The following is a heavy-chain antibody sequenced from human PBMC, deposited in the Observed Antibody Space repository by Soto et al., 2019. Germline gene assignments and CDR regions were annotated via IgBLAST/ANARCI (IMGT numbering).Heavy chain of an antibody. CDR1: GYTLTSYG. CDR3: ARENSGDFWSGYSHYYFDY. D-gene: IGHD3-3*01. CDR2: ISAYSGHT. V-gene: IGHV1-18*01. J-gene: IGHJ4*02. Sequence: ASVKVSCKSSGYTLTSYGISWVRQAPGQGPEWMGWISAYSGHTNYAQKFQGRLTMTTDTSTRIAYMELRSLRSDETALYYCARENSGDFWSGYSHYYFDYWGKGTLVTVSS.